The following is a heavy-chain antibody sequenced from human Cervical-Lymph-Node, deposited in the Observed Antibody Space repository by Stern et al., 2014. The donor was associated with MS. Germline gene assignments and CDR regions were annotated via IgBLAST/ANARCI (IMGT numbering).Heavy chain of an antibody. V-gene: IGHV1-69*01. J-gene: IGHJ4*02. CDR3: ARAAYSTSSYNY. Sequence: VQLVESGAEVKKPGSSVKVSCKASGGTFNTNVISWVRQAPGQGLEWMGGIIPIFGTALYAQKFSGRVTITANESPRAVYRELSSLRSEDTAVYYGARAAYSTSSYNYWGQGTLVIVSS. CDR2: IIPIFGTA. D-gene: IGHD6-6*01. CDR1: GGTFNTNV.